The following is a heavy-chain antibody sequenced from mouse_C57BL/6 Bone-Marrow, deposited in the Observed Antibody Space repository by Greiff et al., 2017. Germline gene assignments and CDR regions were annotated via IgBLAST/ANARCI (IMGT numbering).Heavy chain of an antibody. CDR1: GFSLSTSGMG. Sequence: QVTLKECGPGILQSSQTLSLTCSFSGFSLSTSGMGVSWIRQPSGMGLEWLAHIYWDDDKCYNPSLKSWLTISKETARNLVFLKITSVDTADTATYCCARYYGGSPDWFAYGGQGTLVTVSA. CDR2: IYWDDDK. CDR3: ARYYGGSPDWFAY. D-gene: IGHD1-1*01. J-gene: IGHJ3*01. V-gene: IGHV8-12*01.